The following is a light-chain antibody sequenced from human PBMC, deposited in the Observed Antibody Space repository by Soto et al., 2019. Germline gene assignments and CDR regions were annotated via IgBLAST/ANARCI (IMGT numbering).Light chain of an antibody. CDR3: QQYNTSPLWT. V-gene: IGKV3-20*01. J-gene: IGKJ1*01. CDR1: QSIRSSY. CDR2: GAS. Sequence: EFVLTQSPGTLSLSPGERATLSCRASQSIRSSYLAWYQQKPGQAPRLLIYGASSRATGIPDRFSGSGSGTDFTLTISRLEPEDFAVYYCQQYNTSPLWTFGQGTKVE.